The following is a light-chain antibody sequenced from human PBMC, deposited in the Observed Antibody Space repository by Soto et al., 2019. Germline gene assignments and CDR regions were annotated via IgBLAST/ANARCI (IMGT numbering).Light chain of an antibody. Sequence: QLVLTQSSSASASLGSSVKLTCTLSSGHSSYIIAWHQQQPGKAPRYLMKLEGSGSYNKGSGVPDRFSGSSSGADRYLTISYLQFEDEAYYYCETWEINTRVFVGVTKLTVL. V-gene: IGLV4-60*02. J-gene: IGLJ2*01. CDR1: SGHSSYI. CDR3: ETWEINTRV. CDR2: LEGSGSY.